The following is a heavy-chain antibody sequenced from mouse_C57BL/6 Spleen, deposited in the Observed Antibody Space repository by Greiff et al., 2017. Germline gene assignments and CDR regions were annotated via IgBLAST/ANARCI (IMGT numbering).Heavy chain of an antibody. CDR3: GRLYCRRNYAMDY. Sequence: EVQRVASGGGLVKPGGSLKLSCAASGFTFSDYEMHWVRPAPEKGLEWVAYISSGSSTIYYADTVKGRFTISRDDDKNTLFLLKTSLRYEDTAMYYCGRLYCRRNYAMDYWGQGTSVTVAS. V-gene: IGHV5-17*01. CDR1: GFTFSDYE. D-gene: IGHD2-3*01. CDR2: ISSGSSTI. J-gene: IGHJ4*01.